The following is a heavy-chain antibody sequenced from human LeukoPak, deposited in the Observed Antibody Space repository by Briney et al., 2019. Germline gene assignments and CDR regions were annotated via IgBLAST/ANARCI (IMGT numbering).Heavy chain of an antibody. J-gene: IGHJ4*02. Sequence: GESLQISCKGSGSNFTSYWIGWVRQLPGKGLEWMGIIYPGDSDTKYSPSFQGHVTISADKSISTAYLQWSSLKASDSAIYFCAYGKYYFDYWGQGTLVTVSS. CDR1: GSNFTSYW. V-gene: IGHV5-51*01. CDR2: IYPGDSDT. D-gene: IGHD3-16*01. CDR3: AYGKYYFDY.